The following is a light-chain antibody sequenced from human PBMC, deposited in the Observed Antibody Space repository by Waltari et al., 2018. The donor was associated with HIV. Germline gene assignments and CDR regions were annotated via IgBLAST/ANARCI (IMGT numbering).Light chain of an antibody. Sequence: DIVMNQTPLSSPVTLGQPASISCRSSQSLVHSDGNTYLSWPQQRPGQPPRLLMYKLSNRCSGFPDRFSGSVAGTDFTLRISRLEAEDVGFYYCMQATQFPYSFGQGTKLEIK. J-gene: IGKJ2*03. CDR3: MQATQFPYS. CDR1: QSLVHSDGNTY. V-gene: IGKV2-24*01. CDR2: KLS.